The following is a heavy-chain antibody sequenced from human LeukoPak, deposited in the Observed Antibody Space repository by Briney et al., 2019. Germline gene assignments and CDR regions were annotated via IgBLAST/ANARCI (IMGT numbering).Heavy chain of an antibody. J-gene: IGHJ5*02. CDR1: GGSFSGYY. Sequence: SETLSLTCAVYGGSFSGYYWSWIRQPPGKGLEWIGSIYYSGSTYYNPSLKSRVTISVDTSKNQFSLKLSSVTAADTAVYYCARVAAAGTFWFDPWGQGTLVTVSS. CDR2: IYYSGST. CDR3: ARVAAAGTFWFDP. V-gene: IGHV4-34*01. D-gene: IGHD6-13*01.